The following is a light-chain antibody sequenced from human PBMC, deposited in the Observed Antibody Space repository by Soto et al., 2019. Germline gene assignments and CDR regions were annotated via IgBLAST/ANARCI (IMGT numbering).Light chain of an antibody. CDR2: GTS. V-gene: IGKV3-20*01. Sequence: EIVCTQSPGTLSLSPGDRATLSCWASQSVSSNYLAWYQQKPGQAPRLLIYGTSSRATGIPDRFSGSGSGTDFTLTITRLESEDFAVYYCQQYGSPGTVGQGTKVDIK. CDR3: QQYGSPGT. CDR1: QSVSSNY. J-gene: IGKJ1*01.